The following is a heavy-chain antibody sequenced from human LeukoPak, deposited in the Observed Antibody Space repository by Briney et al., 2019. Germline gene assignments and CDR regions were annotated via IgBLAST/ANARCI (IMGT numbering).Heavy chain of an antibody. CDR3: ARVGGKSFDP. Sequence: SETLSLTCTVSGGSISSYYWSWIRQPPGKGLEWIGYIYYSGSTNYNPSLKSRVTISVDTSKNQFSLKLSSVTAAGTAVYYCARVGGKSFDPWGQGTLVTVSS. CDR1: GGSISSYY. J-gene: IGHJ5*02. CDR2: IYYSGST. D-gene: IGHD3-16*01. V-gene: IGHV4-59*01.